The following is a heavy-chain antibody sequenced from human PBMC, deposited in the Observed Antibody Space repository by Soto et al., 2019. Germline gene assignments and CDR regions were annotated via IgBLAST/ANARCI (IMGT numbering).Heavy chain of an antibody. Sequence: ASVKVSCKASGYTFTSYYMHWVLQAPGQGLEWMGIINPSGGSTSYAQKFQGRVTMTRDTSTSTVYMELSSLRSEDTAVYYCARDKGRGLSGYDSFDYWGQGTLVTVSS. D-gene: IGHD5-12*01. CDR1: GYTFTSYY. V-gene: IGHV1-46*01. CDR3: ARDKGRGLSGYDSFDY. J-gene: IGHJ4*02. CDR2: INPSGGST.